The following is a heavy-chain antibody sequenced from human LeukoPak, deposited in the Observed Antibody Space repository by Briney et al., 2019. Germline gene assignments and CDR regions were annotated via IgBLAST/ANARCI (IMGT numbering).Heavy chain of an antibody. J-gene: IGHJ4*02. V-gene: IGHV4-34*01. CDR2: INHSGRA. D-gene: IGHD6-19*01. Sequence: SETLSLTCAVYGGSFSGYYWSWIRQSPGKGLEWIGEINHSGRANYNSSLKSRVTISVDKSKNQFSLMLNSVTAADTAVYYCATAGQWLASRPHDSWGQGTLVTVSS. CDR1: GGSFSGYY. CDR3: ATAGQWLASRPHDS.